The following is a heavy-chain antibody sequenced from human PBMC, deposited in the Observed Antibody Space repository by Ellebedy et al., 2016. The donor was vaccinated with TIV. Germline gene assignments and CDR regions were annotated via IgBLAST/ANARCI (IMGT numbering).Heavy chain of an antibody. CDR3: ARDLTAMVTMTY. CDR1: GYTFSSYY. J-gene: IGHJ4*02. CDR2: ISPYDGNT. Sequence: AASVKVPCKASGYTFSSYYMHWVRQAPGQGLEWMGRISPYDGNTNYAQELQGRVTMTTDTSTNTAYMELSSLRSDDTAVYYCARDLTAMVTMTYWGQGTLVTVSS. D-gene: IGHD5-18*01. V-gene: IGHV1-18*04.